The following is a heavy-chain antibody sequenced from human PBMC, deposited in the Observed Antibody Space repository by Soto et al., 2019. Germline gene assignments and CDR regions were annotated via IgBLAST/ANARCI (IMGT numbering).Heavy chain of an antibody. CDR1: GFTFSNYA. Sequence: PGGSLRLSCAASGFTFSNYAMSWVRQAPGKGLEWVSAISNSGGTTYYADSVKGRFTISRDNSKDTLHLQMNSLRAEDTAVYYCAKTPRQWLVYFDYWGQGTLVTVSS. D-gene: IGHD6-19*01. CDR2: ISNSGGTT. CDR3: AKTPRQWLVYFDY. J-gene: IGHJ4*02. V-gene: IGHV3-23*01.